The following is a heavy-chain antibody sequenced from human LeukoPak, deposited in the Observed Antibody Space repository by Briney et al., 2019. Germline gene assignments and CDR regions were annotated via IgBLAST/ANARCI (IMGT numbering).Heavy chain of an antibody. CDR2: ITGSGTTI. J-gene: IGHJ4*02. CDR3: ARDLVRSDY. V-gene: IGHV3-48*01. D-gene: IGHD6-6*01. Sequence: PGGSLRLSCAASGFIFSDYSMNWVRQAPGQGLEWLSYITGSGTTIYYADSVRGRFTISRDNAKNSLYLQMNSLRAEDTAVYYCARDLVRSDYWGQGTLVTVSS. CDR1: GFIFSDYS.